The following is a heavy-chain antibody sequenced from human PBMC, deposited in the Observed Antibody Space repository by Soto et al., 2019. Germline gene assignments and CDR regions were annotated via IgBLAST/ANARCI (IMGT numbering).Heavy chain of an antibody. J-gene: IGHJ4*02. CDR3: AKDPRSDVPLPVDY. CDR2: ISYDGSNK. D-gene: IGHD3-16*01. CDR1: GFTFSSYG. V-gene: IGHV3-30*18. Sequence: GGSLRLSCAASGFTFSSYGMHWVRQAPGKGLEWVAVISYDGSNKYYADSVKGRFTISRDNSKNTLYLQMNSLRAEDTAVYYCAKDPRSDVPLPVDYWGQGTLVTVSS.